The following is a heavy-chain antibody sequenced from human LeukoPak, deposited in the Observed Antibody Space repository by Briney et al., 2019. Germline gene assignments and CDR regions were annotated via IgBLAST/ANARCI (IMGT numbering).Heavy chain of an antibody. CDR3: ARDFVAGATPLAFDY. J-gene: IGHJ4*02. V-gene: IGHV1-46*01. D-gene: IGHD1-26*01. Sequence: GASVKVSCKASGYTFTSYYIHWVRQAPGQGLEWMGIINPSGGSTNYAQKFQGRVTMTRDTSTSTVYMDLSSLRSEDTAVYYCARDFVAGATPLAFDYWGQGTLVTVSS. CDR2: INPSGGST. CDR1: GYTFTSYY.